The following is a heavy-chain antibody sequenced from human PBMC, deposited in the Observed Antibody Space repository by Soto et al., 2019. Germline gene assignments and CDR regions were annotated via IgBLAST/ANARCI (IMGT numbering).Heavy chain of an antibody. V-gene: IGHV1-8*01. CDR1: GYTFTSYD. Sequence: QVQLVQSGAEVKKPGASVKVSCKASGYTFTSYDINWVRQATGQGLEWMGWMNPNSGNTGYAQKFQGRVTMTRNTAERTAYMELSSLGSEGTAVYYCARGPPMVLVPAAMEVYYYYGMDVWGQGTTVTVSS. D-gene: IGHD2-2*01. CDR2: MNPNSGNT. J-gene: IGHJ6*02. CDR3: ARGPPMVLVPAAMEVYYYYGMDV.